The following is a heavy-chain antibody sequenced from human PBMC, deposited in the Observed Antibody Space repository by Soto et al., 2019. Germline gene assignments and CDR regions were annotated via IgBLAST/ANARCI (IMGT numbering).Heavy chain of an antibody. CDR3: ASYQQSYAFDI. CDR1: GGSINNYY. Sequence: SETLSLTCTVSGGSINNYYWSWIRQPPGKGLEWIAYIFSTGTTSYNPSLKSRVSASVDTSKNQVYLHLNSVTAADTAVYYCASYQQSYAFDIWGQGTMVTVSS. D-gene: IGHD2-2*01. J-gene: IGHJ3*02. V-gene: IGHV4-59*12. CDR2: IFSTGTT.